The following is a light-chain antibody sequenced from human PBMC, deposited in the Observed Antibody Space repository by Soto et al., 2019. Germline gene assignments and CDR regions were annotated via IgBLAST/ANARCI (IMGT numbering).Light chain of an antibody. J-gene: IGLJ1*01. CDR3: SSYTSSSTLV. V-gene: IGLV2-14*01. CDR2: EVS. Sequence: QSVLTQPASVSGSPGQSITISCTGTSXDVGGYNYVSWYQQHPGKAPKLMIYEVSNRPSGVSNRFSGSKSGNTASLTISGLQADDEADYYCSSYTSSSTLVFGTGTKGTVL. CDR1: SXDVGGYNY.